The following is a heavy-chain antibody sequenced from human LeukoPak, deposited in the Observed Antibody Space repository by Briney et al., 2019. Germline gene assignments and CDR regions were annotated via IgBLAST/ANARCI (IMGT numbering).Heavy chain of an antibody. Sequence: TGGSLRLSCAASGFTFSSYSMNWVRQAPGKGLEWVSSISSSSSYIYYADSVKGRLTISRDNAKNSLYLQMNSLRAEDTAVYYCARGGSLLPVIWGQGTMVTVSS. CDR3: ARGGSLLPVI. CDR2: ISSSSSYI. J-gene: IGHJ3*02. D-gene: IGHD2-15*01. V-gene: IGHV3-21*01. CDR1: GFTFSSYS.